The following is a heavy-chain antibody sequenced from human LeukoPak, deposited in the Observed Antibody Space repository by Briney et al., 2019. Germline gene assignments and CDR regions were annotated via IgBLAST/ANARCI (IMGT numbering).Heavy chain of an antibody. D-gene: IGHD3-3*01. Sequence: ASVKVSCKASGGTFSSYAISWVRQAPGQGLEWMGGIIPIFGTANYAQKFQGRVTITADESTSTAYMELSSLRSDDTAVYYCARAGGRAYYDFWSGYYNASFDYWGQGTLVTDSS. CDR2: IIPIFGTA. V-gene: IGHV1-69*01. CDR3: ARAGGRAYYDFWSGYYNASFDY. CDR1: GGTFSSYA. J-gene: IGHJ4*02.